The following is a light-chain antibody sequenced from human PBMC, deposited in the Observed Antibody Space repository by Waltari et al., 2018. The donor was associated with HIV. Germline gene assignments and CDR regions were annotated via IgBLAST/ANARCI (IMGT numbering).Light chain of an antibody. CDR2: ATS. Sequence: DIQMTQSPSSLSAFVGDRVTITCRASQSINTYLNWYQQKPGKAPNLLIYATSNLQSGVPSRFSGRGSGTDFTLTISSLQPEDFATYYCQQSYSTPQTFGGGNTVEIK. CDR1: QSINTY. J-gene: IGKJ4*01. V-gene: IGKV1-39*01. CDR3: QQSYSTPQT.